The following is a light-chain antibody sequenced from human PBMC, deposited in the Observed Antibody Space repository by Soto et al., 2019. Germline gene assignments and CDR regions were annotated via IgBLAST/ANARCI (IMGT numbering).Light chain of an antibody. CDR1: QSVSSW. CDR2: KAS. Sequence: DIQMTQSHSTLSASVGDRVTITCRASQSVSSWLAWYQQKPREVPKLLIYKASSLESGVPSRFSGSGSGTEFTLTISSLQPDDFVTYYCQQYSRNPLTFGGGTKVEIK. V-gene: IGKV1-5*03. CDR3: QQYSRNPLT. J-gene: IGKJ4*01.